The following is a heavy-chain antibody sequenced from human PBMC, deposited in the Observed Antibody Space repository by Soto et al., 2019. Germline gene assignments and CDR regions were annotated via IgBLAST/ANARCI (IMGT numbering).Heavy chain of an antibody. CDR3: GRTYTGG. V-gene: IGHV3-23*01. J-gene: IGHJ4*02. D-gene: IGHD3-10*01. CDR2: ISGSEDRT. Sequence: LQSGGGVVQPGESVRLSCAASGFSLRDHALSWVRQAAGGGLEWVSGISGSEDRTNYADFVRGRFIISKDRAKNTLYLDMSGMRVDDTAVYFCGRTYTGGWGQGTLVTVSS. CDR1: GFSLRDHA.